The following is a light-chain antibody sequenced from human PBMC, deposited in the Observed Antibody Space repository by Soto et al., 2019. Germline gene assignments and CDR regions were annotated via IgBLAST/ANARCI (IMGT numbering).Light chain of an antibody. CDR3: SSYSGTYSDVI. CDR2: GVT. V-gene: IGLV2-8*01. CDR1: YNDVGDYNY. J-gene: IGLJ2*01. Sequence: QSALTQPPSASGSPGQSVTISFAGTYNDVGDYNYVSWYQQHPDKVPKLLIYGVTERPSGVPGRFSGSKSGYTASLTVSDLQPADEAVYYCSSYSGTYSDVIFGGGTKLTVL.